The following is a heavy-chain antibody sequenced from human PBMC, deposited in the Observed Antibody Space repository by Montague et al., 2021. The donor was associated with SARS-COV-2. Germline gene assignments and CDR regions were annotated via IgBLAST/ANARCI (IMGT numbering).Heavy chain of an antibody. Sequence: SETLSLPCAVYGGSFSGYYCSWSRQPQAKGLEWIGEMNPSGRTNYNQSLKSQITISIDTSKNQFSLKLSSVTAADTAVSYCARGSGWYKYWYFDLWGRGTLVIVSS. CDR1: GGSFSGYY. CDR2: MNPSGRT. J-gene: IGHJ2*01. V-gene: IGHV4-34*01. CDR3: ARGSGWYKYWYFDL. D-gene: IGHD6-19*01.